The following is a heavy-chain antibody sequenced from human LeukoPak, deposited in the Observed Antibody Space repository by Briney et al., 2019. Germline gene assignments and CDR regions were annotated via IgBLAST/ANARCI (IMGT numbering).Heavy chain of an antibody. J-gene: IGHJ4*02. CDR1: GFTFSIYS. CDR3: ARDHYGDSQYYFDY. Sequence: GGSLRLSCAASGFTFSIYSMNWVRQAPGKGLEGVSSISSSSSYIYYADSVKGRFTISRDNAKNSLYLQMNRLRAEDTAVYYCARDHYGDSQYYFDYWGQGTLVTVSS. D-gene: IGHD4-17*01. V-gene: IGHV3-21*01. CDR2: ISSSSSYI.